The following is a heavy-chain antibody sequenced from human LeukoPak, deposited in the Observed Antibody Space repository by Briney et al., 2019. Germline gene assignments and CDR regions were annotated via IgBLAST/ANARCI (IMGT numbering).Heavy chain of an antibody. Sequence: SVKVSCKASGGTFSSYAISWVRQAPGQGLEWMGGIIPIFGTANYAQKFQGRVTITADESTSTAYMELSSLRSEDTAVYYCASYSSGWLPSLYYFDYWAREPWSPSPQ. J-gene: IGHJ4*02. CDR3: ASYSSGWLPSLYYFDY. D-gene: IGHD6-19*01. CDR2: IIPIFGTA. CDR1: GGTFSSYA. V-gene: IGHV1-69*01.